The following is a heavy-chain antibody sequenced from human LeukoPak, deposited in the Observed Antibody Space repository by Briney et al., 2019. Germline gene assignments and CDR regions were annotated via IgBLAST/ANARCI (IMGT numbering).Heavy chain of an antibody. V-gene: IGHV3-23*01. CDR2: ISGSGGST. Sequence: GGSLRLSYAASGFTFSSYAMSWVRQAPGKGLEWVSAISGSGGSTYYADSVKGRFTISRDNSKNTLYLQMNSLRAEDTAVYYCAKGSGSHYGYFDYWGQGTLVTVSS. CDR3: AKGSGSHYGYFDY. CDR1: GFTFSSYA. D-gene: IGHD3-10*01. J-gene: IGHJ4*02.